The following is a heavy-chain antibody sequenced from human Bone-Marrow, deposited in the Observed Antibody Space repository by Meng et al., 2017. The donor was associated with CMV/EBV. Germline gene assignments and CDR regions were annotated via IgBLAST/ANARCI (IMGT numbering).Heavy chain of an antibody. D-gene: IGHD6-6*01. CDR2: IRSKANSYAT. CDR1: GFTFSGSA. V-gene: IGHV3-73*01. J-gene: IGHJ6*01. Sequence: GESLKISCAASGFTFSGSAMHWVRQASGKGLEWVGRIRSKANSYATAYAASVDGRFTISRDDSKNTAYLQMNSLKTEDTAVYYCTFSIAPYYYYGLDFWGPRNTVHGAS. CDR3: TFSIAPYYYYGLDF.